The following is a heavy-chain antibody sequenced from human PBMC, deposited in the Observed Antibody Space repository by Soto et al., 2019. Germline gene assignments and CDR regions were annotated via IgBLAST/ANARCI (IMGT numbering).Heavy chain of an antibody. Sequence: SETLSLTCTVSGGSASSGSYYWSWIRQPPGKGLEWIGYIYYSGSTNYNPSLKSRVTISVDTSKNQFSLKLSSVTAADTAVYYCARVSRIPIFGVVIIKGGLDVWGQGTTVKVSS. CDR1: GGSASSGSYY. CDR2: IYYSGST. D-gene: IGHD3-3*01. CDR3: ARVSRIPIFGVVIIKGGLDV. V-gene: IGHV4-61*01. J-gene: IGHJ6*02.